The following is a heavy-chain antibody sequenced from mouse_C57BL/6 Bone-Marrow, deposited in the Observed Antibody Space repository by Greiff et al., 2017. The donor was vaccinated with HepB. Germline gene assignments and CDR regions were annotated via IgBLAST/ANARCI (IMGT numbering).Heavy chain of an antibody. D-gene: IGHD1-1*01. CDR2: ISDGGSYT. CDR3: ARDPSYYGSSGGYAMDY. CDR1: GFTFSSYA. J-gene: IGHJ4*01. V-gene: IGHV5-4*01. Sequence: EVMLVESGGGLVKPGGSLKLSCAASGFTFSSYAMSWVRQTPEKRLEWVATISDGGSYTYYPDNVKGRFTISRDNAKNNLYLQMSHLKSEDTAMYYCARDPSYYGSSGGYAMDYWGQGTSVTVSS.